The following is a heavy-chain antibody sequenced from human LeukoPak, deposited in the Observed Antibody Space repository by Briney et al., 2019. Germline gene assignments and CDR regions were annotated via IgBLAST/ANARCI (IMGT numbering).Heavy chain of an antibody. V-gene: IGHV5-51*01. D-gene: IGHD3-10*01. J-gene: IGHJ3*02. CDR2: IYPGDSDT. CDR3: ARHSRELLYDAFDI. CDR1: GYSFTSYW. Sequence: GESLKISCKGSGYSFTSYWIGWVRRMPGKGLEWMGIIYPGDSDTRYSPSFQGQVTISADKSISAAYLQWSSLKASDTAMYYCARHSRELLYDAFDIWGQGTMVTVSS.